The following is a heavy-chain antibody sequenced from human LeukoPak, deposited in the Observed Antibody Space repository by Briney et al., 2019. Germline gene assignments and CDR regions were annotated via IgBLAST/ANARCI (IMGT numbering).Heavy chain of an antibody. J-gene: IGHJ3*02. CDR2: IYTSGST. CDR3: ARDPRSIAVAGTGAFDI. D-gene: IGHD6-19*01. Sequence: SQTLSLTCTVSGGSISSGSYYWSWIRQPAGKGLEWIGRIYTSGSTNYNPSLKSRVTISVDTSKNQFSLKLSSVTAADTAVYYCARDPRSIAVAGTGAFDIWGQGTMVTVSS. V-gene: IGHV4-61*02. CDR1: GGSISSGSYY.